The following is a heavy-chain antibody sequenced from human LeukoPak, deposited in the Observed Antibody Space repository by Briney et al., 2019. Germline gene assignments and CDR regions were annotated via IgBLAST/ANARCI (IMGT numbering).Heavy chain of an antibody. Sequence: GGSLRLSCSVSGFTFSTYVMHWVRQAPGKGLEYVLAISSNGDNTYYADSVKGRFTISRDNSKNTLYLQMSSLRPDDTAVYFCVRGTGYWGQGTLVTVSS. V-gene: IGHV3-64D*06. CDR1: GFTFSTYV. CDR3: VRGTGY. J-gene: IGHJ4*02. CDR2: ISSNGDNT.